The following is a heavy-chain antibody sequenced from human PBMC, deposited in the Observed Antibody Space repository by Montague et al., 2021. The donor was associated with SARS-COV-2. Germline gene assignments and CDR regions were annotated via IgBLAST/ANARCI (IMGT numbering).Heavy chain of an antibody. D-gene: IGHD1-26*01. V-gene: IGHV3-30*04. CDR1: GFTFSSYA. CDR2: ISYDGSNK. CDR3: ARTNSGSYYSSFDY. J-gene: IGHJ4*02. Sequence: SMRLSCVASGFTFSSYAMHWVRQAPGKGLEWVAVISYDGSNKYYXDSVKGRFTISRDNSKNTLYLQMNSLRAEDTAVYYCARTNSGSYYSSFDYWGQGTLVTVSS.